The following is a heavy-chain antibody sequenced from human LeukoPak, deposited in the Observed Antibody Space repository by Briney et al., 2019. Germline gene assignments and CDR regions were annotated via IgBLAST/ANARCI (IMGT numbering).Heavy chain of an antibody. CDR2: MNPNRGNK. V-gene: IGHV1-8*01. D-gene: IGHD5-18*01. CDR1: GYTFTSYD. Sequence: VASVKVSCKASGYTFTSYDINWVRQATGQGLEWMGWMNPNRGNKGYAQKFQGRVTMTRNTSISTAYMELSRLRSEDTAVYYCARGPWIQLWLMRDSYYYMDVWGKGTTVTVSS. CDR3: ARGPWIQLWLMRDSYYYMDV. J-gene: IGHJ6*03.